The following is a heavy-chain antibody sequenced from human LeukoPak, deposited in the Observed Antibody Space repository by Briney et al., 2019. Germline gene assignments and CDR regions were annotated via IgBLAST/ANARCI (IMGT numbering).Heavy chain of an antibody. V-gene: IGHV3-7*03. CDR3: ARGGGLDV. Sequence: GGSLRLSCAASGFTFSSYWMHWARQAPGKGLEWVASINHNGNVNYYVDSVKGRFTISRDNAKNSLYLQMCNLRAEDTAVYFCARGGGLDVWGQGATVTVSS. CDR2: INHNGNVN. D-gene: IGHD3-16*01. CDR1: GFTFSSYW. J-gene: IGHJ6*02.